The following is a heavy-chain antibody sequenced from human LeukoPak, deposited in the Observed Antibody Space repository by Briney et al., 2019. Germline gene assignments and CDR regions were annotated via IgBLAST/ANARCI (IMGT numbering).Heavy chain of an antibody. CDR3: ARVGAAPGTRPFDY. V-gene: IGHV4-59*01. J-gene: IGHJ4*02. CDR2: ISDSGST. Sequence: SETLSLTCTVSGDSINSYYWSWIRQSPGKGLEWIGFISDSGSTNHHPSLRSRVTISVDTSKNQFSPRLTSVTSADTAVYYCARVGAAPGTRPFDYWGQGTLVTVSS. D-gene: IGHD6-13*01. CDR1: GDSINSYY.